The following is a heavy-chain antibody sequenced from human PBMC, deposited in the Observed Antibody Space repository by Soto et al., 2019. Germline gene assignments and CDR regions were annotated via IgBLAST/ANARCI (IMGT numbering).Heavy chain of an antibody. CDR3: ARPRGLCSGGSCYSLRMGWFDP. Sequence: SETLSLTCAVYGGSFSGYYWSWIRQPPGKGLEWIGEINHSGSTNYNPSLKSRVTISVDTSKNQFSLKLSSVTAADTAVYYCARPRGLCSGGSCYSLRMGWFDPWGQGTLVTVSS. J-gene: IGHJ5*02. D-gene: IGHD2-15*01. CDR1: GGSFSGYY. CDR2: INHSGST. V-gene: IGHV4-34*01.